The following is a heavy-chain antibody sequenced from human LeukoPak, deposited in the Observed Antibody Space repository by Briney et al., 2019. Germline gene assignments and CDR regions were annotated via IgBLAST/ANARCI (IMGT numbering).Heavy chain of an antibody. CDR1: GGSFSGYY. V-gene: IGHV4-34*01. CDR3: ARGLVVPAYYYGTDV. Sequence: ETLXLTXAXYGGSFSGYYWSWIRQPPGKGLEWIGEINHSGSTNYDPSLKSRVTISVDTCKNQFSLKLSSVTAADTAVYYCARGLVVPAYYYGTDVWGQGTTVTVSS. D-gene: IGHD2-2*01. CDR2: INHSGST. J-gene: IGHJ6*02.